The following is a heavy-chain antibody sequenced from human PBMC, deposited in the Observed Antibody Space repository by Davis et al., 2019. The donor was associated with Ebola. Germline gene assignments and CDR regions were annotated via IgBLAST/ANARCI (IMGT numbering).Heavy chain of an antibody. J-gene: IGHJ1*01. D-gene: IGHD6-19*01. CDR1: GYTFTSYA. CDR2: INAGNGNT. CDR3: ARDRGYSSGWYVQH. V-gene: IGHV1-3*01. Sequence: ASVKVSCKASGYTFTSYAMHWVRQAPGQRLEWMGWINAGNGNTKYSQKFQGRVTIARDTSASTAYMELSSLRSEDTAVYYCARDRGYSSGWYVQHWGQGTLVTVSS.